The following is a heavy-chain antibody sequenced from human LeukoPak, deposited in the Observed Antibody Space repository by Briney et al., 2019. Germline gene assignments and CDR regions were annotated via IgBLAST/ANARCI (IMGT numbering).Heavy chain of an antibody. D-gene: IGHD3-22*01. Sequence: GGSLRLSCVASGFTFGSHAMHWVRQAPGKGLEWVAFIRYDGSKKYFADSVQGRFTISRDNSKNMLYLQMNSLRTEDTAVYYCAKFGYYDTSGQTGDYWGQGTLVIVSS. CDR1: GFTFGSHA. J-gene: IGHJ4*02. V-gene: IGHV3-30*02. CDR3: AKFGYYDTSGQTGDY. CDR2: IRYDGSKK.